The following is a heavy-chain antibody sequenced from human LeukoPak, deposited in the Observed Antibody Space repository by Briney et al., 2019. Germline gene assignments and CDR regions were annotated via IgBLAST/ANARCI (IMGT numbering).Heavy chain of an antibody. J-gene: IGHJ4*02. CDR3: AYYYGSGSPFFYFDY. CDR1: GYTFTSYG. V-gene: IGHV1-18*01. CDR2: ISAYNGNT. D-gene: IGHD3-10*01. Sequence: ASVKVSCKASGYTFTSYGISWVRQAPGQGLEWMGWISAYNGNTNYAQKLQGRVTMTTDTSTSTAYMELRSLRSDDTAVYYCAYYYGSGSPFFYFDYWGQGTLVTVSS.